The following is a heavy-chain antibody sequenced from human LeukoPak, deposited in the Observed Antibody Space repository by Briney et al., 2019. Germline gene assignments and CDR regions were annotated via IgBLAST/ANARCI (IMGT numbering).Heavy chain of an antibody. V-gene: IGHV3-74*01. J-gene: IGHJ3*02. CDR1: GFTFSSYG. CDR3: AKDTSHIVVVTEKAFDI. D-gene: IGHD2-21*02. Sequence: SGGSLRPSCAASGFTFSSYGMHWVRQAPGKGLVWVSRISSDGSTTSNADSVKGRFTISRDNAKNTLYLQMNSLRAEDTAVYYCAKDTSHIVVVTEKAFDIWGQGTMVTVSS. CDR2: ISSDGSTT.